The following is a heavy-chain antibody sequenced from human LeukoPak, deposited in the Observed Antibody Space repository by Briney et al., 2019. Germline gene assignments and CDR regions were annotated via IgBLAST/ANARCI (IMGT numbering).Heavy chain of an antibody. CDR2: INPNSGGT. Sequence: ASVKVSCKASGYTFTGYYMHWVRQAPGQELEWMGWINPNSGGTNYAQKFQGRVTMTRDTSISTAYMELSRLRSDDTAVYYCARAARITIFGVVIITLDYWGQGTLVTVSS. D-gene: IGHD3-3*01. CDR3: ARAARITIFGVVIITLDY. J-gene: IGHJ4*02. V-gene: IGHV1-2*02. CDR1: GYTFTGYY.